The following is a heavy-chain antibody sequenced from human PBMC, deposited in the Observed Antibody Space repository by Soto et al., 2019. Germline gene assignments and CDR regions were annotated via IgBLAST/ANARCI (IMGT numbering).Heavy chain of an antibody. J-gene: IGHJ5*02. D-gene: IGHD2-2*01. Sequence: QVQLQESGPGLVKPSQTLSLTCTVSGGSISNVGYFWSWIRQPPGKSLEWIGFIYHTGTTYYNSSLRSRVSRSIDTSKSQFSLKLNSVTAADTAVYYCARVMAAMQNWLDPWGQGTLVTVSP. V-gene: IGHV4-30-4*01. CDR2: IYHTGTT. CDR3: ARVMAAMQNWLDP. CDR1: GGSISNVGYF.